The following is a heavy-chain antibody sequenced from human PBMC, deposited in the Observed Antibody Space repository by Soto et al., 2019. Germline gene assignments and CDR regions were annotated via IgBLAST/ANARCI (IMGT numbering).Heavy chain of an antibody. D-gene: IGHD3-10*01. CDR1: GGSISSGGYY. CDR2: IYYSGST. J-gene: IGHJ3*02. CDR3: AGERGVLSEAFDI. V-gene: IGHV4-31*03. Sequence: SETLSLTCTVSGGSISSGGYYWSWIRRHPGKGLEWIGYIYYSGSTYYNPSLKSRVTINPDTSKNQFSLQLNSVTPEDTAVYYCAGERGVLSEAFDIWGQGTVVTVSS.